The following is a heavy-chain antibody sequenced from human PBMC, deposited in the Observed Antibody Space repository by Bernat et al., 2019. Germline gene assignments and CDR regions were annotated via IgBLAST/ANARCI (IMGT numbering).Heavy chain of an antibody. V-gene: IGHV3-23*01. D-gene: IGHD3-16*02. CDR3: AKRRERLGGLSYYAFDY. J-gene: IGHJ3*01. CDR1: GFTFSSYA. Sequence: EVQLLESGGGLVQPGGSLRLSCAASGFTFSSYAMSWVRQAPGKGLEWVSAISGSGGSTYYADSVKGRFTISRDNSKNTLYLQMNSLRAEDTAVDYCAKRRERLGGLSYYAFDYWGQGTMVTVSS. CDR2: ISGSGGST.